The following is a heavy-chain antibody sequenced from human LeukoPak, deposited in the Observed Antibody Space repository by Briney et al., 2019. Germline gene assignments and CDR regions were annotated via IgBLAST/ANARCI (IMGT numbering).Heavy chain of an antibody. J-gene: IGHJ6*02. CDR2: INPNSGGT. Sequence: ASVKVSCKASGYTFTSYDINWVRQAPGQGLEWMGWINPNSGGTNYAQKFQGRVTMTRDTSISTAYMELSRLRSDDTAVYYCARIDYDYVWGSFPGYYYGMDVWGQGTTVTVSS. D-gene: IGHD3-16*01. CDR1: GYTFTSYD. V-gene: IGHV1-2*02. CDR3: ARIDYDYVWGSFPGYYYGMDV.